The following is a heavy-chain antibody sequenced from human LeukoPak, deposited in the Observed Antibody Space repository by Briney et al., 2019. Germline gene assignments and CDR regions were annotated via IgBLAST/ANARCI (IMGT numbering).Heavy chain of an antibody. CDR2: ISYDGSNK. J-gene: IGHJ1*01. D-gene: IGHD2-21*02. V-gene: IGHV3-30-3*01. CDR3: AKDAYCGGDCYFFEYFQH. CDR1: GFTFSSYA. Sequence: GGSLRLSCAAPGFTFSSYAMHWVRQAPGKGLEWVAVISYDGSNKYYADSVKGRFTISRDNSKNTLYLQMNSLRAEDTAVYYCAKDAYCGGDCYFFEYFQHWGQGTLVTVSS.